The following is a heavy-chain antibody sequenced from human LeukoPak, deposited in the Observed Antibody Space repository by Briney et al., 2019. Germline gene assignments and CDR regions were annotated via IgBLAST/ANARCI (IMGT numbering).Heavy chain of an antibody. Sequence: ASVKVSCKASGYTFISYAMNWVRQAPGQGLEWMGWINTNTGNPTYAQGFTGRFVFSLDTSVSTAYLQISCLQAEDTAVYYCARSNNDGDYLGVGFDYWGQGTLVTVSS. J-gene: IGHJ4*02. CDR3: ARSNNDGDYLGVGFDY. V-gene: IGHV7-4-1*02. D-gene: IGHD4-17*01. CDR1: GYTFISYA. CDR2: INTNTGNP.